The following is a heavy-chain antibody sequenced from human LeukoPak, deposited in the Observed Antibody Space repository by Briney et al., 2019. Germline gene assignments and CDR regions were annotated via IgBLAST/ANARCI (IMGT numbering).Heavy chain of an antibody. D-gene: IGHD3-10*01. CDR1: GFTFSSYA. CDR3: ARGLGDGWFDP. J-gene: IGHJ5*02. CDR2: ISYDGSNK. V-gene: IGHV3-30-3*01. Sequence: GRFLRLSCAASGFTFSSYAMHWVRQAPGKGLEWVAVISYDGSNKYYADSVKGRFTISRDNSKNTLYLQMNSLRAEDTAVYYCARGLGDGWFDPWGQGTLVTVSS.